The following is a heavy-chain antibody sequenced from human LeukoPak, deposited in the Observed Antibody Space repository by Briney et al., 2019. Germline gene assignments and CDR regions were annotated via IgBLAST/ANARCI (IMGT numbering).Heavy chain of an antibody. D-gene: IGHD5-12*01. Sequence: GGSLRLSCAASGFTFSSYGMHWVRQAPGKGLEWVAVISYDGSNKYYADSVKGRFTISRDNSKNTLYLQMNSLRAEDTAVYYCAKGRYSGYVGGYYYGMDVWAKGPRSPSP. V-gene: IGHV3-30*18. CDR3: AKGRYSGYVGGYYYGMDV. CDR2: ISYDGSNK. J-gene: IGHJ6*02. CDR1: GFTFSSYG.